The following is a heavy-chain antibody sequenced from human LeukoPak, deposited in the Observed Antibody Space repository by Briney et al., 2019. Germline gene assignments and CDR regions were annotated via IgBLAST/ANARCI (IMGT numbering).Heavy chain of an antibody. CDR3: VVGLWFGELLEFGDY. CDR2: ISYDGSNK. V-gene: IGHV3-30*03. J-gene: IGHJ4*02. CDR1: GFTFSSYG. Sequence: GGSLRLSCAASGFTFSSYGMHWVRQAPGKGLEWVAVISYDGSNKYYADSVKGRFTISRDNSKNTLYLQMNSLRAEDTAVYYCVVGLWFGELLEFGDYWGQGTLVTVSS. D-gene: IGHD3-10*01.